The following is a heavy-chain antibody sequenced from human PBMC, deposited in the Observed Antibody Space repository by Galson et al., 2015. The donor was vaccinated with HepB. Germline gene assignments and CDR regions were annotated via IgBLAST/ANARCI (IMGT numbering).Heavy chain of an antibody. J-gene: IGHJ4*02. CDR2: IYSGGST. D-gene: IGHD6-13*01. CDR1: GFTVSSNY. CDR3: ARVVKYSSSWYYFDY. V-gene: IGHV3-53*04. Sequence: SLRLSCAASGFTVSSNYMSWVRQAPGKGLEWVSVIYSGGSTYYADSVKGRFTISRHNSKSTLYLQMNSLRAEDTAVYYCARVVKYSSSWYYFDYWGQGTLVTVSS.